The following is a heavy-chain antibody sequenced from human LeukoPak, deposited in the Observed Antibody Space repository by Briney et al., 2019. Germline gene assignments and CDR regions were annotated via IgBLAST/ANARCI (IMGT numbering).Heavy chain of an antibody. CDR3: ARGRPTTSIAAAGVNWFDP. D-gene: IGHD6-13*01. Sequence: PGRSLRLSCAASGFTFSSYAMHWVRQAPGKRLEWVAVISYDGSNKYYADSVKGRFTISRDNSKNTLYLQMNSLRSEDTAVYYCARGRPTTSIAAAGVNWFDPWGQGTLVTVSS. J-gene: IGHJ5*02. V-gene: IGHV3-30*04. CDR2: ISYDGSNK. CDR1: GFTFSSYA.